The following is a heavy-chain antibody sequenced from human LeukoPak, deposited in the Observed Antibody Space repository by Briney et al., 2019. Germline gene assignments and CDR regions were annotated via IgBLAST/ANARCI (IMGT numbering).Heavy chain of an antibody. V-gene: IGHV1-69*05. CDR3: ASKVVAAPRDYYYMDV. Sequence: SVKVSCKASGGTFSSSAISWVRQAAGQGLEWMGGIIPIFGTANYAQKFQGRVTITTDESTSTAYMELSSLRSEDTAVYYCASKVVAAPRDYYYMDVWGKGTTVTVSS. J-gene: IGHJ6*03. D-gene: IGHD2-15*01. CDR1: GGTFSSSA. CDR2: IIPIFGTA.